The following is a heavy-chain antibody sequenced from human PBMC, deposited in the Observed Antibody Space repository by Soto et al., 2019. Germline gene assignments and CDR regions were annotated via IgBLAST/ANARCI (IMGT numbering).Heavy chain of an antibody. Sequence: PGGSLRLSCAASGFTFSSYAMSWVRQAPGKGLEWVSAISGSGGSTYYADSVKGRFTISRDNSKNTLYLQMNSLRAEDTAVYYCVKVQRERLGEYTPHWFDPRGLGTLVTVSS. CDR2: ISGSGGST. V-gene: IGHV3-23*01. J-gene: IGHJ5*02. CDR3: VKVQRERLGEYTPHWFDP. D-gene: IGHD3-16*01. CDR1: GFTFSSYA.